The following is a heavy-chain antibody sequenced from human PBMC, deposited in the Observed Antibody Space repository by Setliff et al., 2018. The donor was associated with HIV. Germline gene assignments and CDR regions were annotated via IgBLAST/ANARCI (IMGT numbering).Heavy chain of an antibody. Sequence: SETLSLTCAVSGASISSSNWWRWVRQTPGKGLEWIGEIHQSGNTNYNPSLKSRVTISVETSKNQVSLKLTSVTAADTAVYYCARDRTAAVDYWGQGTLVTVSS. CDR1: GASISSSNW. J-gene: IGHJ4*02. D-gene: IGHD6-13*01. V-gene: IGHV4-4*02. CDR2: IHQSGNT. CDR3: ARDRTAAVDY.